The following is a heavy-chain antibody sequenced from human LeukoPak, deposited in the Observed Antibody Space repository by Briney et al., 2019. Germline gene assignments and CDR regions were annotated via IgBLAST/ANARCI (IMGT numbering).Heavy chain of an antibody. D-gene: IGHD6-6*01. Sequence: GRSLRLSCAVSGFTFSAFWMSWVRQTPGKGLERVANIKEDGSAKFYLDSVKGRFTISRDNAKNLLYLQMDSLRAEDTAVYYCAKDPTRKTYYYYYYMDVWGKGTTVTVSS. V-gene: IGHV3-7*03. CDR3: AKDPTRKTYYYYYYMDV. CDR1: GFTFSAFW. CDR2: IKEDGSAK. J-gene: IGHJ6*03.